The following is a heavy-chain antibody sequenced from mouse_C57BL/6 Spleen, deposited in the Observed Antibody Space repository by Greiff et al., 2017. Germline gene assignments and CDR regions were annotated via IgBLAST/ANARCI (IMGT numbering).Heavy chain of an antibody. CDR1: GYTFTDYY. Sequence: VQLQQSGPVLVKPGASVKMSCKASGYTFTDYYMNWVKQSPGKSLEWIGVINPYNGGTSYNQKFKGKATLTVDKSSSTAYMELNSLTSEDSAFYYGARSGYYGSSYWYFEVWGTGTTVTVSS. CDR2: INPYNGGT. J-gene: IGHJ1*03. V-gene: IGHV1-19*01. CDR3: ARSGYYGSSYWYFEV. D-gene: IGHD1-1*01.